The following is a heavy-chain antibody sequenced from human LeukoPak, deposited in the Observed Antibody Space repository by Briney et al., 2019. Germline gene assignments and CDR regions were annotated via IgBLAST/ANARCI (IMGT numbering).Heavy chain of an antibody. J-gene: IGHJ4*02. CDR2: INHSGST. CDR1: GGSFSGYY. V-gene: IGHV4-34*01. CDR3: ARGGGSGYVY. D-gene: IGHD5-12*01. Sequence: SETLSLTCAVYGGSFSGYYWSWIRQPPGKGLEWIGEINHSGSTNYNPSLKSRVTISVDTPKNQFSLKLSSVTAADTAVYYCARGGGSGYVYWGQGTLVTVSS.